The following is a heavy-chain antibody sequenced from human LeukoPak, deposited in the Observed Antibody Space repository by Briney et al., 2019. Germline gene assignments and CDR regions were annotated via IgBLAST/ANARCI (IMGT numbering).Heavy chain of an antibody. CDR3: AKDLEEYSRSYPADS. CDR2: ISHDGSNK. Sequence: SGGSLRLSCAASRFSFRSYGMHWVRQAPGEGLEWVALISHDGSNKYYAESVKGRFTISRDNSKNTLYLQMNSLRPEDTAVYYCAKDLEEYSRSYPADSWGLGTLVTVSS. D-gene: IGHD6-6*01. J-gene: IGHJ4*02. V-gene: IGHV3-30*18. CDR1: RFSFRSYG.